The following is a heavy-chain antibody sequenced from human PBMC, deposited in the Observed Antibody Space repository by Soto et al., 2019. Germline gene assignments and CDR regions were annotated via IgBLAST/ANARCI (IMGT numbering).Heavy chain of an antibody. J-gene: IGHJ5*02. CDR2: INHSGST. D-gene: IGHD6-25*01. CDR1: GGSFSGYY. V-gene: IGHV4-34*01. CDR3: ATSIGYSSGWFDP. Sequence: SETLSLTCAVYGGSFSGYYWSWIRQPPGKGLEWIGEINHSGSTNYNPSLKSRVTISVDTSKNQFSLKLSSVTAADTAVYYCATSIGYSSGWFDPWGQGTLVTVSS.